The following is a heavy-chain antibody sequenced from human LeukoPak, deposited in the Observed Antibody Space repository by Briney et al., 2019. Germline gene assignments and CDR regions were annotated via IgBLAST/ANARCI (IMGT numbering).Heavy chain of an antibody. CDR3: ARSAFHYYDSSGYCFDY. CDR2: ISSSSSTI. J-gene: IGHJ4*02. D-gene: IGHD3-22*01. V-gene: IGHV3-48*01. Sequence: GGSLRLSCAASGFTFSSYSMNWVRQAPGKGLEWVSYISSSSSTIHYADSVKGRYTISRDNAKNSLYLQMNSLRAEDTAVYYCARSAFHYYDSSGYCFDYWGQGTLVTVSS. CDR1: GFTFSSYS.